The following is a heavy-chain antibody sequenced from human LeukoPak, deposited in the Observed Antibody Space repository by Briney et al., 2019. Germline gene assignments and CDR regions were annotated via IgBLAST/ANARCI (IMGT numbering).Heavy chain of an antibody. D-gene: IGHD4-17*01. J-gene: IGHJ5*02. CDR3: ARDGPRHQGHGDYLRNWLFDL. V-gene: IGHV3-20*04. CDR1: GFTFDDYG. CDR2: INWNGGRT. Sequence: RTGGSLRLSCAGSGFTFDDYGMSWVRQAPGKGLEWVSGINWNGGRTSYADSVKGRFTISRDNSKNTLYLQMNSLRADDTAVYYCARDGPRHQGHGDYLRNWLFDLWGQGTLVTVSS.